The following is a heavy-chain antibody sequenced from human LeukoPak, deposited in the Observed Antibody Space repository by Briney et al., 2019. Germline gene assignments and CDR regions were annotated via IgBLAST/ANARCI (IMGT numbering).Heavy chain of an antibody. J-gene: IGHJ4*02. CDR2: INPNSGGT. CDR1: GYTFTGYY. D-gene: IGHD6-19*01. Sequence: ASVKVSCKASGYTFTGYYMHWVRQAPGQGLEWMGWINPNSGGTNYAQKFQGRVTMTRDTSISTAYMELGRLRSDDTAVYYCAEASSGSGWLFDYWGQGTLVTVSS. V-gene: IGHV1-2*02. CDR3: AEASSGSGWLFDY.